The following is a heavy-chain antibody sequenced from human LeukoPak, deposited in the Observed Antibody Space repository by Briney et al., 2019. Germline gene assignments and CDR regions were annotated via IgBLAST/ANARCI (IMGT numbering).Heavy chain of an antibody. CDR3: ARDPAYCGGDCYSVGY. J-gene: IGHJ4*02. Sequence: PSETLSLTCTVSGYSISSGYYWGWIRQPPGKGLEWIGSIYHSGSTYYNPSLKSRVTISVDTSKNQFSLKLSSVTAADTAVYYCARDPAYCGGDCYSVGYWGQGTLVTVSS. D-gene: IGHD2-21*02. CDR2: IYHSGST. CDR1: GYSISSGYY. V-gene: IGHV4-38-2*02.